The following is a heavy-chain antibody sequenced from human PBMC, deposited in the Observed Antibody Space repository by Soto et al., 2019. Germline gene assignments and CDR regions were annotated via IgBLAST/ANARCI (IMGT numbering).Heavy chain of an antibody. V-gene: IGHV3-21*01. Sequence: DVQLVESGGGLVKPGGSLRVSCVASGFTFSNYRMNWVRQAPGKGLEWVSSISPSGTYIYSADSVKGRFTISRDNAKNALCRQMNSLRAEGTAVYYCAREGSWGQGTLVTVSS. J-gene: IGHJ5*02. CDR3: AREGS. CDR2: ISPSGTYI. CDR1: GFTFSNYR.